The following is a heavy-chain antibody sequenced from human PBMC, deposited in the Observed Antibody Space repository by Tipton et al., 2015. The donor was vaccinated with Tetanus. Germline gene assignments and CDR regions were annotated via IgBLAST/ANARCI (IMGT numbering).Heavy chain of an antibody. J-gene: IGHJ3*02. D-gene: IGHD3-16*01. Sequence: TLSLTCTVSDESISSSSYYWGWIRHHPGRGLEWIASISNSGTSYNNPSLKSRVAISVDTSKNQFSLKLSSVTAADTAVYYCARTWGVWVTSIDAFDIWGQGTKVAVSS. CDR3: ARTWGVWVTSIDAFDI. CDR1: DESISSSSYY. V-gene: IGHV4-39*01. CDR2: ISNSGTS.